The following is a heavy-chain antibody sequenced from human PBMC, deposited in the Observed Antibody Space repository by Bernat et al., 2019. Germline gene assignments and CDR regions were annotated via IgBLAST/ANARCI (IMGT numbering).Heavy chain of an antibody. Sequence: QVQLVESGGGLVKPGGSLRLSCAASGFTFSDYYMSWIRQAPGKGLEWVSYISSSGSTIYYADSVKGRFTISRDNAKNSLYLQMNSLRAEDTAVYYCARDQRPHYYDSSGYQDYYFDYWGQGTLVTVSS. J-gene: IGHJ4*02. D-gene: IGHD3-22*01. CDR2: ISSSGSTI. CDR1: GFTFSDYY. CDR3: ARDQRPHYYDSSGYQDYYFDY. V-gene: IGHV3-11*01.